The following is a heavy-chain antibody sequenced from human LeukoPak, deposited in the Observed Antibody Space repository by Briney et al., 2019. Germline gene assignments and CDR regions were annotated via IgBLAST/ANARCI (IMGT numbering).Heavy chain of an antibody. CDR2: ISSNGGNT. CDR3: VKDLGSAITSALALDV. J-gene: IGHJ6*02. V-gene: IGHV3-64*01. D-gene: IGHD2-15*01. Sequence: GGSLRLSCAASGFAFSTFPMHWVRQPPGKGLEYVSGISSNGGNTFYANSVKGRFTISRDNSKNTLYLQMGSLRPDDSAVYYCVKDLGSAITSALALDVWGQGTTVTVSS. CDR1: GFAFSTFP.